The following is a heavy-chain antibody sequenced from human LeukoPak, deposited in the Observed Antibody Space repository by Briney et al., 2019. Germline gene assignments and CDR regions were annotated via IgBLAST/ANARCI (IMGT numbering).Heavy chain of an antibody. CDR1: GFTFSSCG. Sequence: PGRSLRLSCAASGFTFSSCGMHWVRQAPGKGLGWVGVMSYDGSKRYYEDSVKGRCTISRVNSKNTQYLQMNSLRAEDTAVYYCARGAGSGTYLSHGIDVWGQGTTVTVSS. V-gene: IGHV3-30*03. D-gene: IGHD3-10*01. CDR2: MSYDGSKR. CDR3: ARGAGSGTYLSHGIDV. J-gene: IGHJ6*02.